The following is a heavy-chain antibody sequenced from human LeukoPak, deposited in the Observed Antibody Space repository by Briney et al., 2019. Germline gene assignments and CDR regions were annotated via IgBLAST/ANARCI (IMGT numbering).Heavy chain of an antibody. J-gene: IGHJ4*02. D-gene: IGHD3-22*01. CDR2: IYHSGST. CDR1: GYSISSGYY. Sequence: SETLSLTCTVSGYSISSGYYWGWIRQPPGKGLEWIGSIYHSGSTYYNPSLKSRVTMSVDTSKNHFSLKLSSVTAADTAVYYCARDKYYYDSSGPLLFDYWGQGTLVTVSS. CDR3: ARDKYYYDSSGPLLFDY. V-gene: IGHV4-38-2*02.